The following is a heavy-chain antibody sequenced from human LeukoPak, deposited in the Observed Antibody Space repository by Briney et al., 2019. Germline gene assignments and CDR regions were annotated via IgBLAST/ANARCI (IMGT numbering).Heavy chain of an antibody. J-gene: IGHJ4*02. CDR1: GYTFTSYA. CDR2: INAGNGNT. CDR3: ANTHGYGDYFDY. D-gene: IGHD5-18*01. Sequence: VASVKVSCKASGYTFTSYAMHWVRQAPGQRLEWMGWINAGNGNTKYSQKFQGRVTITRDTSASTAYMELSSLRSEDTAVYYCANTHGYGDYFDYWGQGTLVTVSS. V-gene: IGHV1-3*01.